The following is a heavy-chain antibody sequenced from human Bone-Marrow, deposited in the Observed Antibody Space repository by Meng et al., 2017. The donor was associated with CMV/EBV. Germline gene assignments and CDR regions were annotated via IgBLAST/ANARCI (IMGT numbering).Heavy chain of an antibody. CDR3: ARRSGYSGYARY. Sequence: GESLKISCKGSGFRFTDYWIGWVRQMPGKGLEWMGMIYPDDSETRYSPAFRGQVTISADKSITTAYLQWSRLKASDTAMYYCARRSGYSGYARYWGQGTMVTVSS. V-gene: IGHV5-51*01. J-gene: IGHJ4*02. D-gene: IGHD5-12*01. CDR1: GFRFTDYW. CDR2: IYPDDSET.